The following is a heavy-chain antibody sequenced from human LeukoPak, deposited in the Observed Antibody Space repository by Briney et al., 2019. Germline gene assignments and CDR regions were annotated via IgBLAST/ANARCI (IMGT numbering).Heavy chain of an antibody. CDR3: ARLARRITIFGVDNWFDP. J-gene: IGHJ5*02. D-gene: IGHD3-3*01. CDR2: IYYSGST. Sequence: SETLSLTCTVSGGFISSYYWSWIRQPPGKGLEWIGYIYYSGSTNYNPSLKSRVTISVDTSKNQFSLKLSSVTAADTAVYYCARLARRITIFGVDNWFDPWGQGTLVTVSS. V-gene: IGHV4-59*08. CDR1: GGFISSYY.